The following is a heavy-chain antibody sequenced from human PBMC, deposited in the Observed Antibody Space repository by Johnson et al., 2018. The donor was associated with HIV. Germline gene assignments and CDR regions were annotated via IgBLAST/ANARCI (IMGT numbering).Heavy chain of an antibody. Sequence: EVQLVESGGGVVQPGRSLRPSCAASGFTFSSYAMSWVRQAPGKGLEWVSAISGSGGSTYYADSVKGRFTISRDNSKNTLYMQMNSLRAEDTAVYYCARRRRDGDTFDIWGQGTMVTVSS. D-gene: IGHD5-24*01. CDR1: GFTFSSYA. CDR3: ARRRRDGDTFDI. CDR2: ISGSGGST. J-gene: IGHJ3*02. V-gene: IGHV3-23*04.